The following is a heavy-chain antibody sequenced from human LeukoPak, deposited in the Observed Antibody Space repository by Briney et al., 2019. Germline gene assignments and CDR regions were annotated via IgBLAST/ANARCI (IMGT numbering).Heavy chain of an antibody. V-gene: IGHV3-23*01. D-gene: IGHD5-12*01. Sequence: GGSLRLSCAASGFTVSSNYMSWVRQAPGKGLEWVSAISGSGGSTYYADSVKGRFTISRDNSKNTLYLQMNSLRAEDTAVYYCAPSPRWLPDYWGQGTLVTVSS. J-gene: IGHJ4*02. CDR2: ISGSGGST. CDR3: APSPRWLPDY. CDR1: GFTVSSNY.